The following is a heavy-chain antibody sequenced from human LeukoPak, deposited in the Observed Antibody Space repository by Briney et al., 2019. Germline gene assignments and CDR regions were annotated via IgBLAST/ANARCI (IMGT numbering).Heavy chain of an antibody. J-gene: IGHJ4*02. D-gene: IGHD3-10*01. V-gene: IGHV4-38-2*02. CDR3: AGFTFFRGVITFDY. CDR2: ISQSGTT. CDR1: GYSISSGYD. Sequence: SETLSLTCTVSGYSISSGYDWGWIRQAPGKRLEWLGSISQSGTTYDNPSLKSRVSISVDTSKNQFSLKLSSVTAADTAVYSCAGFTFFRGVITFDYWGQGTLVTVSS.